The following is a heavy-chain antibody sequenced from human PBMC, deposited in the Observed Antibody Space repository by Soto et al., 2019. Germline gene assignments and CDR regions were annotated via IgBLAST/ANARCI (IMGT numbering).Heavy chain of an antibody. D-gene: IGHD4-4*01. J-gene: IGHJ4*02. Sequence: PGGSLRLSCAASGVTFSSYVMSWVRQAQGKGLEWVSAISGSGGSTYYADSVKGRFTISRDNSKNTLYLQMNSLRAEDTAVYYCAKDLGDDYIYYFDYWGQGTLVTVSS. CDR2: ISGSGGST. V-gene: IGHV3-23*01. CDR3: AKDLGDDYIYYFDY. CDR1: GVTFSSYV.